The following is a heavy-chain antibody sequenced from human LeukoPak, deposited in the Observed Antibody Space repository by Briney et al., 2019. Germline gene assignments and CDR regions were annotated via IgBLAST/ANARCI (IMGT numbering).Heavy chain of an antibody. Sequence: SETLSLTCTVSGGSIDGQYWSWIRQPPGKGLEWIGYIHSNGGTKYNPSLKSQFTMSVDTSKNQFSLKLDSVTAADTAVYYCVRHLGGNFGSGTHFVYWGQGTLVTVSS. CDR1: GGSIDGQY. CDR2: IHSNGGT. J-gene: IGHJ4*02. CDR3: VRHLGGNFGSGTHFVY. V-gene: IGHV4-59*11. D-gene: IGHD3-10*01.